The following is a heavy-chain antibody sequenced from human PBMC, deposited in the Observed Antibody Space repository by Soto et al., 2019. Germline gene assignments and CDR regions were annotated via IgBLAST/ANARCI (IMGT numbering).Heavy chain of an antibody. V-gene: IGHV4-4*07. D-gene: IGHD6-6*01. J-gene: IGHJ5*02. CDR1: GGSISSYY. CDR2: IYTSGST. CDR3: AGGSSKSWFDP. Sequence: SETLSLTCTVSGGSISSYYWSWIRQPAGKGLEWIGRIYTSGSTNYNPSLKSRVTMSVDTSKNQFSLKLTSVTAADTAVYYCAGGSSKSWFDPWGQGTLVTVSS.